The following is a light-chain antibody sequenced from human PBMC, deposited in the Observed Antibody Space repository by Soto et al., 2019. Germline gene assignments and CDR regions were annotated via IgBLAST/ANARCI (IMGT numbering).Light chain of an antibody. Sequence: EIVLTQSPGTLSLSPGERATLSCRAIQKISSRYLAWYLQKPGQAPRFLIYGASTRATGIPARFSGSGSGTEFTLTISSLQSEDFAVYYCQQYNNWPPITFGQGTRLEIK. CDR3: QQYNNWPPIT. V-gene: IGKV3-15*01. CDR1: QKISSRY. CDR2: GAS. J-gene: IGKJ5*01.